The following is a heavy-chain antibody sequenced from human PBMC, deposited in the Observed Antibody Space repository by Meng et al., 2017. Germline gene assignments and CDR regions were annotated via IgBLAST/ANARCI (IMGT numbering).Heavy chain of an antibody. V-gene: IGHV3-23*04. Sequence: VPLVESGGGVVQPGRSLRLSCAASGFTFSSYAMHWVRQAPGKGLEWVAASSGSGGSTYYADSVKGRFTISRDNSKNTLYLQMNSLRAEDTAVYYCAKVEYSSSLGCFDYWGQGTLVTVSS. D-gene: IGHD6-6*01. CDR3: AKVEYSSSLGCFDY. CDR1: GFTFSSYA. J-gene: IGHJ4*02. CDR2: SSGSGGST.